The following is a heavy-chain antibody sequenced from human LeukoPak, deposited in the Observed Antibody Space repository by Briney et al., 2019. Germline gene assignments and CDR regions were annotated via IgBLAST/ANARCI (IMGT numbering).Heavy chain of an antibody. D-gene: IGHD2/OR15-2a*01. CDR1: GLSLSNYP. CDR3: VSFCETY. V-gene: IGHV3-30*07. J-gene: IGHJ4*02. CDR2: ITYDGAFDGGKT. Sequence: GGSLRLSCEASGLSLSNYPMHWVRQAPGKGLEWITLITYDGAFDGGKTYYADSVKGRFTISKDNAKNTVYLQMNSLRAEDTAVYYCVSFCETYWGRGTLVTVSS.